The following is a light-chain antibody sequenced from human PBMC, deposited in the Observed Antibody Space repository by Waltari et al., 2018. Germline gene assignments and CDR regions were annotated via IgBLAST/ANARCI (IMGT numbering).Light chain of an antibody. CDR2: GAS. CDR1: QSISTY. J-gene: IGKJ2*01. V-gene: IGKV1-39*01. CDR3: QHSSSIPYT. Sequence: DIQMTQSPSSLSASVGDRVPITCRASQSISTYLNWYQQKPGKAPKFLIYGASTLQTGVPSRFSGSGSGTHFTLTISGLQPDDFATYFCQHSSSIPYTFGQGTKLEI.